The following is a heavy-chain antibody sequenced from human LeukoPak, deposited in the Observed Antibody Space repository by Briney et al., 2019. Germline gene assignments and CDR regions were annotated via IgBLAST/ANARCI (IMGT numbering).Heavy chain of an antibody. CDR2: ISGSRGST. CDR1: GFKLSSYA. CDR3: ARLLSPYHGSGSYGVDY. V-gene: IGHV3-23*01. D-gene: IGHD3-10*01. J-gene: IGHJ4*02. Sequence: GGSLRLSCAAPGFKLSSYAMSWVRQAPGKGLERVSAISGSRGSTYYADSVKGGFTIYRDNSKNSLYLQMNSLRAQDTAVYYCARLLSPYHGSGSYGVDYWGQGTVVTVSS.